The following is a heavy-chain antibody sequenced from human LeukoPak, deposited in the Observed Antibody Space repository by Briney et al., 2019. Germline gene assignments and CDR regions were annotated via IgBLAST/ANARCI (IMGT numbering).Heavy chain of an antibody. J-gene: IGHJ4*02. CDR3: AKEMKPGMHFDY. CDR1: GFTFSRSA. D-gene: IGHD7-27*01. Sequence: GGSLRLSCAASGFTFSRSAVHWVRQAPGKGLEWVAVISHDGSNTDYTDSVKGRFTISRDNSKNTLYLQMNSLRAEDTAVYYCAKEMKPGMHFDYWGQGTLVTVSS. CDR2: ISHDGSNT. V-gene: IGHV3-30*18.